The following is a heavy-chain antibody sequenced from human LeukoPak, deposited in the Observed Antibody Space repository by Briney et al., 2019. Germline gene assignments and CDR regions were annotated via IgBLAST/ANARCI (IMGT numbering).Heavy chain of an antibody. V-gene: IGHV4-30-4*01. J-gene: IGHJ4*02. D-gene: IGHD3-16*01. CDR3: ARDGGGH. CDR1: GGSISSGDYY. Sequence: PSETLSLTCTVSGGSISSGDYYWNWIRQPPGKGLEWIGNIYHRGSRFYNPSLKSHLTILVDTSKNQLSLNLGSETDAYTAVDDCARDGGGHWGQGTLVTVSS. CDR2: IYHRGSR.